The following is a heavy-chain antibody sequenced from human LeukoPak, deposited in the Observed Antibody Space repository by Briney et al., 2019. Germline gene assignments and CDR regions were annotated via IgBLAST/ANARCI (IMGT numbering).Heavy chain of an antibody. D-gene: IGHD2-8*02. CDR1: GFTFSSYG. CDR3: ATYRQVLLPFES. V-gene: IGHV3-30*02. CDR2: IRYDGSNK. J-gene: IGHJ4*02. Sequence: QPGGSLRLSCAASGFTFSSYGMHWVRRAPGKGLEWVAFIRYDGSNKYYADSVRGRFTISRDNSKSTLSLQMNSLRAEDTAIYYCATYRQVLLPFESWGQGTLVTVSS.